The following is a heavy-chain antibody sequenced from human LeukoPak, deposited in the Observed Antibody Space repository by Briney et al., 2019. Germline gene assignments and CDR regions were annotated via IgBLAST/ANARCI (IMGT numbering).Heavy chain of an antibody. CDR3: ARPTTVTTISADAFDI. D-gene: IGHD4-17*01. CDR2: ISWNSGSI. J-gene: IGHJ3*02. V-gene: IGHV3-20*04. CDR1: GFTFSSYA. Sequence: GGSLRLSCAASGFTFSSYAMSGVRQAPGKGLEWVSGISWNSGSIGYADSVKGRFTISRDNAQNSLYLQMNSLRAEDSSVYYCARPTTVTTISADAFDIWGQGTMVTVSS.